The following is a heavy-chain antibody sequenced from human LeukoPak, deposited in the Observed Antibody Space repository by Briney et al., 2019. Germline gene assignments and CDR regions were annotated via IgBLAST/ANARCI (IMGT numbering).Heavy chain of an antibody. CDR1: GASIISDTYY. J-gene: IGHJ4*02. CDR3: ARNFYASSGYYLDDFYFDF. CDR2: IYYSGST. V-gene: IGHV4-39*07. D-gene: IGHD3-22*01. Sequence: SETLSLTRTVSGASIISDTYYWGWIRQPPGKGLEWIGSIYYSGSTYYSPSLKSRATMSVDTSTNQFSLKLISVTAADTALYYCARNFYASSGYYLDDFYFDFWGQGTLVTVSS.